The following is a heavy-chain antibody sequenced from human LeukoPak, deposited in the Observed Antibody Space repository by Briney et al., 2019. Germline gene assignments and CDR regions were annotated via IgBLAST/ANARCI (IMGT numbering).Heavy chain of an antibody. J-gene: IGHJ4*02. Sequence: GGSLRLSCAASGFTFSSYSMSWVRQAPGKGLEWVSAISGGGDSTYFAHSVKGWFTISRDNSKNTLYLQMNTRGAEDTAVYYCAKGSSSWYPFDYWGQGTLVTVSS. CDR3: AKGSSSWYPFDY. CDR1: GFTFSSYS. V-gene: IGHV3-23*01. D-gene: IGHD6-13*01. CDR2: ISGGGDST.